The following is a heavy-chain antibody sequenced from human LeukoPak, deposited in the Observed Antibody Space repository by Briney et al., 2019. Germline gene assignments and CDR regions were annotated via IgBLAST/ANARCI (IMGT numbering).Heavy chain of an antibody. D-gene: IGHD6-19*01. CDR3: ARSNGWYLDY. CDR2: ISDSGSST. V-gene: IGHV3-23*01. J-gene: IGHJ4*02. CDR1: GFTFSSSA. Sequence: PGGSLRLSCAASGFTFSSSAMSWVRQAPGKGLEWVSAISDSGSSTYYADAVKGRFTISRDNSKTTLYLHMNSLRVEDTAVYYCARSNGWYLDYWGQGTLVTVSS.